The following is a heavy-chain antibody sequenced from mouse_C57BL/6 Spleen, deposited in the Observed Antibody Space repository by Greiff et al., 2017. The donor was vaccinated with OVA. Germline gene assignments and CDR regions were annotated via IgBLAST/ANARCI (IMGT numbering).Heavy chain of an antibody. CDR1: GYTFTSYW. CDR3: ARRDDYYGSSYRY. Sequence: QVQLQQSGAELAKPGASVKLSCKASGYTFTSYWMHWVKQRPGQGLEWIGYINPSSGYTKYNQKFKSKATLTVDKSSSTAYMQLSSLTSEDSAVYYCARRDDYYGSSYRYWGQGTTLTVSS. V-gene: IGHV1-7*01. CDR2: INPSSGYT. J-gene: IGHJ2*01. D-gene: IGHD1-1*01.